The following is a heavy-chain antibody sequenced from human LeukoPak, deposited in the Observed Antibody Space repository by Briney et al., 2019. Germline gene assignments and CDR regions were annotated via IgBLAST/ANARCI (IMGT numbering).Heavy chain of an antibody. Sequence: GGSLRLSCAASGFTFSSYAMHWVRQAPGKGLEWVAVISYDGSNKYYADSVKGRFTISRDNSKNTLYLQMNSLRAEDTAVYYCANCPPVFCSSTSAEGMDVWGQGTTVTVSS. J-gene: IGHJ6*02. V-gene: IGHV3-30-3*01. CDR2: ISYDGSNK. CDR1: GFTFSSYA. D-gene: IGHD2-2*01. CDR3: ANCPPVFCSSTSAEGMDV.